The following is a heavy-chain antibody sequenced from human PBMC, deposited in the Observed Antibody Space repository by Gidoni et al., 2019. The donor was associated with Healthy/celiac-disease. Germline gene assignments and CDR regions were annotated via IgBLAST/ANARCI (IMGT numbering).Heavy chain of an antibody. CDR2: INHSGST. Sequence: QVQLQQWGAGLLKPSETLSLTCAVYGGSFSGYYWSWIRQPPGKGLEWIGEINHSGSTNYNPSLKSRVTISVDTSKNQFSLKLSSVTAADTAVYYCASNGPRYSSTWYGRDYWGQGTLVTVSS. J-gene: IGHJ4*02. CDR3: ASNGPRYSSTWYGRDY. CDR1: GGSFSGYY. D-gene: IGHD6-13*01. V-gene: IGHV4-34*01.